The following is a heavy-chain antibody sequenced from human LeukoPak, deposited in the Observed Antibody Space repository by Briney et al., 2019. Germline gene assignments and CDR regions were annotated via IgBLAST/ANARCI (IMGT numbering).Heavy chain of an antibody. V-gene: IGHV4-34*01. CDR1: GGSFSGYY. D-gene: IGHD5-18*01. CDR3: ARASYGPNLFDY. J-gene: IGHJ4*02. Sequence: PSETLSLTCAVYGGSFSGYYWSWIRQPPGKGLEWIGEINHSGSTNYNPSLKSRVTISVDTSKNQFSLKLSSVTAADTAVYYCARASYGPNLFDYWGQGTLVIVSS. CDR2: INHSGST.